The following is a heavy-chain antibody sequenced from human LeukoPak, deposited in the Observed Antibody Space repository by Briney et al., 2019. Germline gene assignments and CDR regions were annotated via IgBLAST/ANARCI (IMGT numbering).Heavy chain of an antibody. CDR1: GYTFTSYD. CDR3: ARSGLLWFGELSYNWFDP. J-gene: IGHJ5*02. V-gene: IGHV1-8*01. CDR2: MNPNSGNT. Sequence: ASVKVSCKASGYTFTSYDINWVRQATGQGLEWMGWMNPNSGNTGYAQKFQGRVTMTRNTSISTAYMELSSLRSEDTAVYYCARSGLLWFGELSYNWFDPWGQGTLVTVSS. D-gene: IGHD3-10*01.